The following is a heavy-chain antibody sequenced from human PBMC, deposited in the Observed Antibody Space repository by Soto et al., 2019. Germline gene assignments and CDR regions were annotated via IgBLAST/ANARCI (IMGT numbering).Heavy chain of an antibody. CDR2: INPNSGGT. CDR3: ARGLKAGDQPGWFDP. D-gene: IGHD7-27*01. V-gene: IGHV1-2*04. CDR1: GYTFTGYY. Sequence: ASVKVSCKASGYTFTGYYMHWVRQAPGQGLEWMGWINPNSGGTNYAQKFQGWVTMTRDTSISTAYMELSRLRSDDTAVYYCARGLKAGDQPGWFDPWGQGTLVTVSS. J-gene: IGHJ5*02.